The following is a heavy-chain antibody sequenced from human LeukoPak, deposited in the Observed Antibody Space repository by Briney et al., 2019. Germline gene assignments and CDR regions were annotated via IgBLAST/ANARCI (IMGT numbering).Heavy chain of an antibody. Sequence: PGGSLRLSCAASGFTFSIRGFHWVRHAPGKGLEWVAFISNDEKSIYYADSVKGRFTISRDNSRSTLYLQLNSLRAEDTAVYYCARGLSRREYFDHWGQGTLVTV. CDR2: ISNDEKSI. D-gene: IGHD2-2*01. CDR1: GFTFSIRG. J-gene: IGHJ1*01. V-gene: IGHV3-30*02. CDR3: ARGLSRREYFDH.